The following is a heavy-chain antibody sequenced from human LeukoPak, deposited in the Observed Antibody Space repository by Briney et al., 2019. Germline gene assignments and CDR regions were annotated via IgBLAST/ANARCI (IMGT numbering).Heavy chain of an antibody. D-gene: IGHD1-26*01. CDR2: VTPITGGT. V-gene: IGHV1-2*02. Sequence: ASVKVSCKASGYTFTGFYIHWVRQAPGQGLEWMGWVTPITGGTKFAQKFQGRVTMTRDTSITTAHMELSGLRSDDPAVYYCAKDWENGSGHWGKGTLVTVS. J-gene: IGHJ4*02. CDR1: GYTFTGFY. CDR3: AKDWENGSGH.